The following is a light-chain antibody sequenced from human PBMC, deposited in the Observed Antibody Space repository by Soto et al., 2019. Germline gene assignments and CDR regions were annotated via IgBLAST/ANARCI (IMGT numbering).Light chain of an antibody. CDR3: QHHKTWPPVYT. J-gene: IGKJ2*01. CDR2: DAS. Sequence: EMVLTQSPATLSVSPGGRATLSCRASQSVSTNLAWYQQKPGQAPRLLIYDASTRATAIPARFSGSGSGTEFTLTISSLQSEDFAVYYCQHHKTWPPVYTFGQGTQLEIK. V-gene: IGKV3D-15*01. CDR1: QSVSTN.